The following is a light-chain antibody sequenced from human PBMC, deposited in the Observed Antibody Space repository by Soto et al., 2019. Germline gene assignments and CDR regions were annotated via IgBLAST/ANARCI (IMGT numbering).Light chain of an antibody. CDR3: NSYTTSNTRQIV. V-gene: IGLV2-14*01. Sequence: QPVLTQPASVSGSPVHSITISCTGTSSDVGGYNYVSWYQQHPGKAPKFMIYDVSNRPSGVSTRFSGSKSGNTASLTISGLQAEDEADYYCNSYTTSNTRQIVFGTGTKVTVL. CDR2: DVS. J-gene: IGLJ1*01. CDR1: SSDVGGYNY.